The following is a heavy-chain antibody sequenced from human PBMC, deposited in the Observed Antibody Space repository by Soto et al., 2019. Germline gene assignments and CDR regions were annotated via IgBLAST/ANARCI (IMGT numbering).Heavy chain of an antibody. CDR3: ARDGRRVGDLDVDF. CDR1: GYTFSTYG. J-gene: IGHJ4*02. CDR2: ISTYNGET. D-gene: IGHD2-21*01. Sequence: QVQLVQSGTEVRKPGASVKVSCKSSGYTFSTYGISWVRQAPGQGLEWMGRISTYNGETTYAQRFQGRVILTTDTSTSTIYMGMTSLRSDDTAVYYGARDGRRVGDLDVDFWGQGTLLTVSS. V-gene: IGHV1-18*04.